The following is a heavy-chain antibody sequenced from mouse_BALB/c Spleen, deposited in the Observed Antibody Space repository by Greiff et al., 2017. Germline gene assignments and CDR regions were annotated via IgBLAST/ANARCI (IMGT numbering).Heavy chain of an antibody. V-gene: IGHV3-2*02. J-gene: IGHJ1*01. CDR2: ISYSGST. CDR1: GYSITSDYA. D-gene: IGHD1-1*01. Sequence: EVQRVESGPGLVKPSQSLSLTCTVTGYSITSDYAWNWIRQFPGNKLEWMGYISYSGSTSYNPSLKSRISITRDTSKNQFFLQLNSVTTEDTATYYCARSDYGSSYVYWYFDVWGAGTTVTVSS. CDR3: ARSDYGSSYVYWYFDV.